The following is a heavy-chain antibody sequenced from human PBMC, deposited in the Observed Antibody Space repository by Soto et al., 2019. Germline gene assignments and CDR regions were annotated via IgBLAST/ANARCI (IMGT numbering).Heavy chain of an antibody. D-gene: IGHD7-27*01. Sequence: GGSLRLSCAASGFTFSSYSMNWVRQAPGKGLEWVSSISSSSSYIYYADSVKGRFTIARDNAKNSLYLQMNSLRAEDTAVYYCATSNWALSVKHDAFDIWGQGTMVTVSS. J-gene: IGHJ3*02. CDR1: GFTFSSYS. CDR2: ISSSSSYI. V-gene: IGHV3-21*01. CDR3: ATSNWALSVKHDAFDI.